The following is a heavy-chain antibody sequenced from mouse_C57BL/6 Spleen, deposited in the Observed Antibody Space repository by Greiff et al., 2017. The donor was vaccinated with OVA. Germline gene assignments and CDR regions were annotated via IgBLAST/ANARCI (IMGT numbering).Heavy chain of an antibody. Sequence: QVHVKQPGAELVMPGASVKLSCKASGYTFTSYWMHWVKQRPGQGLEWIGEIDPSDSYTNYNQKFKGKSTLTVDKSSSTAYMQLSSLTSEDSAVYYCARRNYSLYAMDYWGQGTSVTVSS. CDR3: ARRNYSLYAMDY. V-gene: IGHV1-69*01. J-gene: IGHJ4*01. D-gene: IGHD2-12*01. CDR2: IDPSDSYT. CDR1: GYTFTSYW.